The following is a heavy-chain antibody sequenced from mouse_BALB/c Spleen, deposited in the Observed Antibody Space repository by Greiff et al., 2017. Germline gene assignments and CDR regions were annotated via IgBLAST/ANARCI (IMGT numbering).Heavy chain of an antibody. CDR2: ISSGSSTI. CDR3: ARPNWDGAMDY. CDR1: GFTFSSFG. D-gene: IGHD4-1*02. Sequence: EVKLEESGGGLVQPGGSRKLSCAASGFTFSSFGMHWVRQAPEKGLEWVAYISSGSSTIYYADTVKGRFTISRDNPKNTLFLQMTSLRSEDTAMYYCARPNWDGAMDYWGQGTSVTVSS. V-gene: IGHV5-17*02. J-gene: IGHJ4*01.